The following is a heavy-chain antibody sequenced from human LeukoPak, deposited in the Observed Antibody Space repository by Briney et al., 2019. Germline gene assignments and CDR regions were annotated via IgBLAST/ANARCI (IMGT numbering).Heavy chain of an antibody. D-gene: IGHD3-22*01. Sequence: GGSLRLSCAATGFPLSSYWMSWVRQAPGKGLEWVANIKQDGSEKYYVDSVKGRFTISRDNAKNSLYLQMNSLRAEDTAVYYCARDRVGYYDSSGYYDYWGQGTLVTVSS. V-gene: IGHV3-7*01. J-gene: IGHJ4*02. CDR1: GFPLSSYW. CDR3: ARDRVGYYDSSGYYDY. CDR2: IKQDGSEK.